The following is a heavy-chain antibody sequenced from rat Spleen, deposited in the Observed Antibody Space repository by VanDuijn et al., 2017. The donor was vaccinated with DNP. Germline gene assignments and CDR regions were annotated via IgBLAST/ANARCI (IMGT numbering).Heavy chain of an antibody. CDR1: GFTFSTYW. CDR3: ARPDY. V-gene: IGHV5-7*01. Sequence: EVQLVETGGGLVQPGRSLKLSCVASGFTFSTYWMYWIRQAPKKGLEWVATISYTGSSTYYRDSVKGRFTISRDNAKSTLYLQMDSLRSEDTATYYCARPDYWGQGVMVTVSS. J-gene: IGHJ2*01. CDR2: ISYTGSST.